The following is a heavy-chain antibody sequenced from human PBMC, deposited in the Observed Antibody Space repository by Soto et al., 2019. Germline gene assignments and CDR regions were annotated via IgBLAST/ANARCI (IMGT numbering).Heavy chain of an antibody. CDR3: ARVPTSNYYDSSGYNPTWYFDY. CDR2: ISHDGSNK. CDR1: GFTFSSYA. V-gene: IGHV3-30-3*01. J-gene: IGHJ4*02. Sequence: GGSLRLSCAASGFTFSSYAMYWVRQAPGKGLEWVAVISHDGSNKYYADSVKGRFNISRDNSKNTLYLQMNSLRAEDTAVYYCARVPTSNYYDSSGYNPTWYFDYWGQGTLVIVSS. D-gene: IGHD3-22*01.